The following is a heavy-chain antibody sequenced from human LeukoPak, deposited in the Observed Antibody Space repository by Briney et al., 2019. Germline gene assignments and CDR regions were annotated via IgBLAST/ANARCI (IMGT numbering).Heavy chain of an antibody. J-gene: IGHJ4*02. D-gene: IGHD1-7*01. V-gene: IGHV1-2*02. CDR1: GYTFTGEF. Sequence: ASVRVSCKASGYTFTGEFMHWLRQGPGQGLEWMGWINPNSGATHYAQKFQGRTIMTRDTSISTAYMELSRLTSDDTAIYYCARAWITATTSFDYWGQGTLVTVSS. CDR2: INPNSGAT. CDR3: ARAWITATTSFDY.